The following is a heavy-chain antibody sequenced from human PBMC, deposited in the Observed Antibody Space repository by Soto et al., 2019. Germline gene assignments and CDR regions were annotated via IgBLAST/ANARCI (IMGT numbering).Heavy chain of an antibody. D-gene: IGHD4-17*01. CDR3: ASFYGDYVGWFDP. J-gene: IGHJ5*02. CDR2: IYYSGST. CDR1: GGSISSGVYY. V-gene: IGHV4-31*03. Sequence: QVQLQESGPGLVKPSQTLSLPCTVSGGSISSGVYYWRWIRQHPGKGLEWIGYIYYSGSTHYNPSLKSRVTISVDTSKNQFSLKLSSVTAADTAVYYWASFYGDYVGWFDPWGQGTLVTVSS.